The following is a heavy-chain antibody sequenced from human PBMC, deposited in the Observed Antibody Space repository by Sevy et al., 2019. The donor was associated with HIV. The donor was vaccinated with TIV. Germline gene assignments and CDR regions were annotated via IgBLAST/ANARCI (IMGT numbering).Heavy chain of an antibody. CDR1: GFTFSSYD. J-gene: IGHJ4*02. Sequence: GGSLRLSCAASGFTFSSYDMHWVRQATGKGLEWVSAIGSAGDTYYPGSVKGRFTITKEKAKNSLYLQMNSLGAGDTAVYYCARGRLRFFDYWGQGTLVTVSS. V-gene: IGHV3-13*01. CDR2: IGSAGDT. D-gene: IGHD3-3*01. CDR3: ARGRLRFFDY.